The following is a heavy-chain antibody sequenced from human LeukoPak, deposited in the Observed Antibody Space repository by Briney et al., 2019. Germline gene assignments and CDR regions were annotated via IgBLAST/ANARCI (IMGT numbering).Heavy chain of an antibody. Sequence: GGSLRLSCAASGFTFRSYIMNWVRQAPGKGLEWVSSISTGSSYIYYADSVKGRFTISRDNAKNSLYLQMNSLRAEDTAVYYCARVSGVVPAATPHCWGEGALVTVSS. CDR2: ISTGSSYI. V-gene: IGHV3-21*01. J-gene: IGHJ4*02. CDR1: GFTFRSYI. CDR3: ARVSGVVPAATPHC. D-gene: IGHD2-2*01.